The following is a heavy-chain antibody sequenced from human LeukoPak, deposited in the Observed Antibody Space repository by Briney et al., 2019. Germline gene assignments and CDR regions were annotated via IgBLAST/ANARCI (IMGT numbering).Heavy chain of an antibody. CDR1: GFTFSTYA. V-gene: IGHV3-23*01. D-gene: IGHD6-13*01. J-gene: IGHJ4*02. CDR2: ITGNEGTT. CDR3: SLSSSWYGAGAPAPFGY. Sequence: GGSLRLSCAASGFTFSTYAMTWVRQAPGKGLEWVSTITGNEGTTYYADSVKGRFTISRDNSKNTLYLQMNSLRAEDTAVYYCSLSSSWYGAGAPAPFGYWGQGALVTVSS.